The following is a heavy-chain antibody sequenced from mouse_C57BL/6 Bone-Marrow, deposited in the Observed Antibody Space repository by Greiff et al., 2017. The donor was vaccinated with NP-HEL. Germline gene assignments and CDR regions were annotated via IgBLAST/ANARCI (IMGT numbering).Heavy chain of an antibody. Sequence: VQLQQSGPELVKPGASVKISCKASGYSFTGYYMHWVKQSTEKSLEWIGEINPSTGGTTYNQKFKAKATLTVDKSSSTAYMQLKSLTSEDSAVYYCARYGSSYAWFAYWGQGTLVTVSA. J-gene: IGHJ3*01. D-gene: IGHD1-1*01. CDR1: GYSFTGYY. CDR2: INPSTGGT. CDR3: ARYGSSYAWFAY. V-gene: IGHV1-42*01.